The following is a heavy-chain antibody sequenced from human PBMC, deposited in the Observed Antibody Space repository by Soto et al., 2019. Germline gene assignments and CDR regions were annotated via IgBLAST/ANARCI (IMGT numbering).Heavy chain of an antibody. CDR2: FICISSYI. D-gene: IGHD3-9*01. CDR3: ARDRLRYFD. V-gene: IGHV3-21*01. J-gene: IGHJ6*04. Sequence: GGSLRLSCAASGFTFSSYSMNWVRQAPGKGLEWVSSFICISSYIYYADSVKGRFTISRDNAKNSLYLQMNSLRAEDTAVYYCARDRLRYFDWGKGTTVTVSS. CDR1: GFTFSSYS.